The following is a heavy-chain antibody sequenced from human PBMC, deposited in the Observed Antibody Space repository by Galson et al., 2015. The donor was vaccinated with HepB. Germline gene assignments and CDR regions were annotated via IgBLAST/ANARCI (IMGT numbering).Heavy chain of an antibody. CDR3: ARARRKWGIAVAESPYFDY. Sequence: SLRLSCAASGFTVSSNYMSWVRQAPGKGLEWVSVIYSGGGTYYADSVKGRFTISRDNSKNTLYLQMNSLRAEDTAVYYCARARRKWGIAVAESPYFDYWGQGTLVTVSA. D-gene: IGHD6-19*01. CDR2: IYSGGGT. CDR1: GFTVSSNY. J-gene: IGHJ4*02. V-gene: IGHV3-66*02.